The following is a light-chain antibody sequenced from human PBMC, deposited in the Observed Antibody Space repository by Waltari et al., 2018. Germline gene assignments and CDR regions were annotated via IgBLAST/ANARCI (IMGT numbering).Light chain of an antibody. CDR1: QSVLYSSKNKNY. V-gene: IGKV4-1*01. J-gene: IGKJ3*01. Sequence: DIVMTQSPDSLAVSLGESATINCKSRQSVLYSSKNKNYLAWYQQKPGQPPKLLIYWASTRESGVPDRFSGSGSGTDFTLTISSLQAEDVAVYYCQQYYSTPFTFGPGTKVDIK. CDR3: QQYYSTPFT. CDR2: WAS.